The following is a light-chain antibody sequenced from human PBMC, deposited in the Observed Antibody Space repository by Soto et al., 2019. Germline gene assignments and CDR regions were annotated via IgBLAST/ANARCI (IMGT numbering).Light chain of an antibody. V-gene: IGKV3D-15*01. CDR3: QQYNNWPLT. CDR1: QSVSSK. Sequence: DIVMTQSPATLSVSPGERATLSCRASQSVSSKLAWYQQKPGQAPKLLIYGASTRATGIPARFSGSESGTEFTLTISSLQSEDFPVYYCQQYNNWPLTFGGGTKVEIK. CDR2: GAS. J-gene: IGKJ4*01.